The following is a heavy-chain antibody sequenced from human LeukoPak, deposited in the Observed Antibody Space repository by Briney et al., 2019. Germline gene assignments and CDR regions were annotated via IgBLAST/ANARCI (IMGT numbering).Heavy chain of an antibody. CDR2: TYQRSKWYN. V-gene: IGHV6-1*01. D-gene: IGHD6-19*01. CDR1: GDSVSINSAA. CDR3: ARSPSPDSSGWYFDY. Sequence: SQTLSLTCAISGDSVSINSAAWNWIRQSPSRGLEWLGRTYQRSKWYNDYAVSVKSRITINPDISKNQFSLQLNSVTPEDTAVYYCARSPSPDSSGWYFDYWGQGTLVTVSS. J-gene: IGHJ4*02.